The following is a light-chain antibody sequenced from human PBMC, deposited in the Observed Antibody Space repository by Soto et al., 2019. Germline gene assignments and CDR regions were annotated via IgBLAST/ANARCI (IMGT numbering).Light chain of an antibody. J-gene: IGKJ1*01. CDR3: QQSYSTPPWT. CDR1: QSISSY. Sequence: DIQMTQSPSSLSASVGDRVTITCRASQSISSYLNWYQQKPGKAPKLLIYAASSLQSGVPSRFSGSGSGTDFTRTISSLQPEDFATYYCQQSYSTPPWTFGQGNKVEIK. CDR2: AAS. V-gene: IGKV1-39*01.